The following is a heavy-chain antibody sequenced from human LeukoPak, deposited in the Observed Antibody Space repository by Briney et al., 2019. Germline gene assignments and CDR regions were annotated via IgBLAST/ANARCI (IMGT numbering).Heavy chain of an antibody. CDR3: ARGHSSSSRLNWFDP. V-gene: IGHV3-48*01. J-gene: IGHJ5*02. CDR1: GFTFSSYS. Sequence: GGSLRLSCAASGFTFSSYSMNWVRQAPGKGLEWVSYITSSSSTIYYADSVKGRFTISRDNAKNSLYLQMNSLRAEDTAVCYCARGHSSSSRLNWFDPWGQGTLVTVSS. CDR2: ITSSSSTI. D-gene: IGHD6-13*01.